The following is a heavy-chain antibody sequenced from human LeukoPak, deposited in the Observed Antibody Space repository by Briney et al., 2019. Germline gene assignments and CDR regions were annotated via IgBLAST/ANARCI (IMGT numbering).Heavy chain of an antibody. V-gene: IGHV3-30*04. Sequence: GMSLRLSCAASGFTFSSYAMHWVRQAPGKGLEGVAVISYDGSNKYYADSVKGPFTISRDNSKNSLYLQMNSLRAEDTSVYYCARGDRGSSTAFDYWGQGTLVTVSS. CDR2: ISYDGSNK. CDR3: ARGDRGSSTAFDY. CDR1: GFTFSSYA. D-gene: IGHD1-26*01. J-gene: IGHJ4*02.